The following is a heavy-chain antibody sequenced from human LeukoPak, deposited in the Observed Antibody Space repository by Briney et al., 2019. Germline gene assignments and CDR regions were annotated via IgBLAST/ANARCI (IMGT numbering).Heavy chain of an antibody. Sequence: SETLSLTCTVSGGSISSSSYYWSWIRQPPGKGLEWIGYIYYSGSTNYNPSLKSRVTISVDTSKNQFSLKLSSVTAADTAVYYCARDRPSSPFDYWGQGTLVTVSS. CDR1: GGSISSSSYY. J-gene: IGHJ4*02. D-gene: IGHD6-13*01. CDR3: ARDRPSSPFDY. V-gene: IGHV4-61*01. CDR2: IYYSGST.